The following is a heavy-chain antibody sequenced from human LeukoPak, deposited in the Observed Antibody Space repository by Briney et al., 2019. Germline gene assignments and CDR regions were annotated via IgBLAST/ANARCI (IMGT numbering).Heavy chain of an antibody. V-gene: IGHV5-51*01. CDR2: IYPGDSDT. CDR1: GYSFTSYW. D-gene: IGHD6-13*01. CDR3: ARLPHSAYSRSSYLGY. Sequence: GESLKISCKGSGYSFTSYWIGWVRQMPGKGLEWMGIIYPGDSDTRYSPSFQGQVTISADKSISTAYLQWSSLKASDTAMYYCARLPHSAYSRSSYLGYWGHGTLVTVSS. J-gene: IGHJ4*01.